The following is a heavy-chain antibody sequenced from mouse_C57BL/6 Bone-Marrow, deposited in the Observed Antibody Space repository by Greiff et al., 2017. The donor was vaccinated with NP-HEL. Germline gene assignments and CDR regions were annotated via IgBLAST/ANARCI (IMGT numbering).Heavy chain of an antibody. CDR3: ARDCTTVVAPYAMDY. V-gene: IGHV5-4*01. J-gene: IGHJ4*01. CDR1: GFTFSSYA. Sequence: EVHLVESGGGLVKPGGSLKLSCAASGFTFSSYAMSWVRQTPEKRLEWVATISDGGSYTYYPDNVKGRFTISRDNAKNNLYLQMSHLKSEDTAMYYCARDCTTVVAPYAMDYWGQGTSVTVSS. D-gene: IGHD1-1*01. CDR2: ISDGGSYT.